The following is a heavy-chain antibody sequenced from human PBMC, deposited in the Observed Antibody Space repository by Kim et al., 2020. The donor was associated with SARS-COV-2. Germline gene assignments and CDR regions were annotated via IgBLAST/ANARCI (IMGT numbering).Heavy chain of an antibody. Sequence: SSSSTLYYAYSVKGRFTISRDNAKNSLYLQVNSLRAEDTAVYYCTPLSAYWGQGTLVTVSS. CDR3: TPLSAY. CDR2: SSSSTL. J-gene: IGHJ4*02. V-gene: IGHV3-48*04.